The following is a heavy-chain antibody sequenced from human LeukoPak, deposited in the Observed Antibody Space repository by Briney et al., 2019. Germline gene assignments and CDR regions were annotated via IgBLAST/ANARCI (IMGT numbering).Heavy chain of an antibody. CDR1: GFTVSSNF. J-gene: IGHJ4*02. D-gene: IGHD3-22*01. CDR2: IYSGGNT. V-gene: IGHV3-53*01. CDR3: AMGTYDSSGYPAN. Sequence: GGSLRLSCAASGFTVSSNFMSWVRQAPGKGLEWVSLIYSGGNTYYADSVKGRFTISRDNSKNTLYLQMNSLRAEDTAVYYCAMGTYDSSGYPANWGQGTLVTVSS.